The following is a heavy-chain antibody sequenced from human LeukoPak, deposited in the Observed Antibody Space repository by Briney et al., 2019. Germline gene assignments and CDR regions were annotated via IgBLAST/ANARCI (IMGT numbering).Heavy chain of an antibody. CDR3: ARAYSGYDSGAFDI. CDR1: GYTFTSYG. CDR2: ISAYNGNT. V-gene: IGHV1-18*01. D-gene: IGHD5-12*01. J-gene: IGHJ3*02. Sequence: ASVKVSCKASGYTFTSYGISWVRQAPGQGLEWMGWISAYNGNTNYAPKLQGRVTMTTDTSTSTAYMELRSLRSDDTAVYYCARAYSGYDSGAFDIWGQGTMVTVSS.